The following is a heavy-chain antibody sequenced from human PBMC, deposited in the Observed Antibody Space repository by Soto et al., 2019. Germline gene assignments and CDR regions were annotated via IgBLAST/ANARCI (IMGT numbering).Heavy chain of an antibody. Sequence: CPPLVNPTQTLTLTCIFSGFSLRTSGVGVGWIRQPPGKALEWLGFIYWNDDKRYSPSLKSRLTITKDNSKNQVVLKMTNRDPGHTPTYSFAHSGTSGWYGWFDPCGQGTLVTVSS. V-gene: IGHV2-5*01. D-gene: IGHD6-19*01. CDR2: IYWNDDK. J-gene: IGHJ5*02. CDR3: AHSGTSGWYGWFDP. CDR1: GFSLRTSGVG.